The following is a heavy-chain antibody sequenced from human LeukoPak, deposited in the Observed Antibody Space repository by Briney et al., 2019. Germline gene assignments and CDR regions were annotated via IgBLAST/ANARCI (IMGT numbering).Heavy chain of an antibody. CDR1: GFTFSHYW. J-gene: IGHJ3*02. CDR3: ARADGAFEI. V-gene: IGHV3-7*01. Sequence: PGGSLRLSCVASGFTFSHYWMSWVRQAPGKGPEWVANIKEDGSDKYYVDSVKGRFTISRDNAKNSLFLQMNSLRAEDTAVYYCARADGAFEIWGQGTMVTVSS. D-gene: IGHD5-24*01. CDR2: IKEDGSDK.